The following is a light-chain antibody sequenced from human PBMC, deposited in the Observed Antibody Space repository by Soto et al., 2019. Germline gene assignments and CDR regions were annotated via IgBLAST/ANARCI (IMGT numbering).Light chain of an antibody. CDR2: SAS. CDR1: KVVSNGY. CDR3: QQYGGSPWT. Sequence: EFVVTQSPGTLALSPGERVTLSCRASKVVSNGYLAWYQKEPGQAARLIIYSASSRATGIPDRFSGRGCGTNFALTVSRLEAEDLSVYHCQQYGGSPWTFGHGTKVDSK. J-gene: IGKJ1*01. V-gene: IGKV3-20*01.